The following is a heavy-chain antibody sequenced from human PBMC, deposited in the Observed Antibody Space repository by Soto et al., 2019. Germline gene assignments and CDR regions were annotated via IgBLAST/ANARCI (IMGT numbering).Heavy chain of an antibody. Sequence: GGSLRLSCSAYRFTFGGYAMSWVRQAPGKGLEWVSGITGNAANTVYADSVKGRFTISRDNSKNALYLQLNSLRAEDTAVYFCAKAARDCGGDCYSSYFDSWGQGALVTVSS. J-gene: IGHJ4*02. V-gene: IGHV3-23*01. CDR2: ITGNAANT. CDR1: RFTFGGYA. CDR3: AKAARDCGGDCYSSYFDS. D-gene: IGHD2-21*02.